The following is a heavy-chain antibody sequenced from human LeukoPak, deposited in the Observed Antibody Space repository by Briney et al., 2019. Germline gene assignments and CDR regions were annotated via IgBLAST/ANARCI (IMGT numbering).Heavy chain of an antibody. Sequence: SQTLSLTCTVSGGSISSGDYYWSWIRQPPGKGLEWIGYIYYSGSTYYNPSLESRVAISVDTSKNQFSLKLSSVTAADTAVYYCARDLDASGIGTFDYWGQGTLVTVSS. J-gene: IGHJ4*02. CDR1: GGSISSGDYY. CDR3: ARDLDASGIGTFDY. V-gene: IGHV4-30-4*01. D-gene: IGHD3-10*01. CDR2: IYYSGST.